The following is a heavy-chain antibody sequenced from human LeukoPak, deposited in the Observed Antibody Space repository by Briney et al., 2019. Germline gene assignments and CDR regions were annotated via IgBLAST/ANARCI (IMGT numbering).Heavy chain of an antibody. J-gene: IGHJ4*02. CDR1: GGSISSYY. V-gene: IGHV4-59*01. Sequence: SETLSLTCTVSGGSISSYYWSWIRQPPGKGLEWIGYIYYSGSTNYNPSLRSRVTISVDTSKNQFSLKLSSVTAADTAVYYCARVDGYNEPYWGQGTLVTVSS. D-gene: IGHD5-24*01. CDR2: IYYSGST. CDR3: ARVDGYNEPY.